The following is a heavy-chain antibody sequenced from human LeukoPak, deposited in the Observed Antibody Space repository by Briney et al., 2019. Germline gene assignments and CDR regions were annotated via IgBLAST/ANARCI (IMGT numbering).Heavy chain of an antibody. CDR3: AREWSGFDF. D-gene: IGHD2-15*01. CDR2: IYHSGST. V-gene: IGHV4-38-2*02. Sequence: PSETLSLTCTVSGYSISSGYYWGWIRQPPGKGLEWIGSIYHSGSTYYNPSLKSRVTISLDTSKNQFSLRLTSVTAADTAVYYCAREWSGFDFWGQGTTVTVSS. J-gene: IGHJ3*01. CDR1: GYSISSGYY.